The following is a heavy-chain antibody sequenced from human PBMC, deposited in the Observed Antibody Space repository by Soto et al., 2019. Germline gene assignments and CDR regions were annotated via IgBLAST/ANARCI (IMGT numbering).Heavy chain of an antibody. J-gene: IGHJ4*02. Sequence: PSETLSLTCTVSGGSISSYYWSWIRQPAGKGLEWIGRIYTSGSTNYNPSLKSRVTMSVDTSKNQFSLKLSSVTAADTAVYYYAKYSSSSRTVLFDYWGQGTLVTVSS. CDR2: IYTSGST. CDR3: AKYSSSSRTVLFDY. D-gene: IGHD6-6*01. CDR1: GGSISSYY. V-gene: IGHV4-4*07.